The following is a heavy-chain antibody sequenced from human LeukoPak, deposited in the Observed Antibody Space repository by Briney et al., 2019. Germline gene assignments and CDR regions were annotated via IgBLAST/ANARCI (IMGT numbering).Heavy chain of an antibody. D-gene: IGHD2-15*01. CDR3: ARERYCSGGSCYHGWFDP. J-gene: IGHJ5*02. Sequence: ASVKVSCKASGYTFTGYYMHWVRQAPGQGLEWMGWINPNSGGTNYAQKFQGRVTMTRDTSISTAYMELSRLRSDDTAVYYCARERYCSGGSCYHGWFDPWGQGTLVTVSS. V-gene: IGHV1-2*02. CDR1: GYTFTGYY. CDR2: INPNSGGT.